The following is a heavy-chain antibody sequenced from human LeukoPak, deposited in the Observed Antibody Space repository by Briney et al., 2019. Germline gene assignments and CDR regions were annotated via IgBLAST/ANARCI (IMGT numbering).Heavy chain of an antibody. CDR2: MNQDGSAN. CDR3: ASADSGRNSFAP. J-gene: IGHJ5*02. Sequence: GGSLRLSCAAHGLTFSTYWMSWARQAPGKGLEWVAKMNQDGSANSYVDSVKGRFTISRDNAQNSLYLQMNSLRAEDTAGYFCASADSGRNSFAPWGQGTLVIVSS. CDR1: GLTFSTYW. V-gene: IGHV3-7*01. D-gene: IGHD6-19*01.